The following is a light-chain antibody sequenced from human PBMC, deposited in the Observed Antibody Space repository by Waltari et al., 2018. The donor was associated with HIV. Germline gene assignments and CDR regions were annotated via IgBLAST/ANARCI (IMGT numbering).Light chain of an antibody. CDR3: CSYAGSSTFV. Sequence: QSALTQPASVSGSPGQSITISCTGTSSDVCNYNYVSWYQQHPGKAPKLMIYDVSKRPSGVSNRFSGSKSGNTASLTISGLQAEDEADYYCCSYAGSSTFVFGTGTKVTVL. J-gene: IGLJ1*01. CDR2: DVS. V-gene: IGLV2-23*02. CDR1: SSDVCNYNY.